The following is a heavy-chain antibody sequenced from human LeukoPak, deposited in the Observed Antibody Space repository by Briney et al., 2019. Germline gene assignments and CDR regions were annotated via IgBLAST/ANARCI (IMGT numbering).Heavy chain of an antibody. D-gene: IGHD3-10*01. J-gene: IGHJ4*02. Sequence: SETLSLTCTVSGGSISSTSYYWGWIRQPPGKGLEWIGSIYYSGSTYYNPSLKSRVTISEDTSKNQFSLKLSSVTAADTAVYYCARDGWFGEFWGGWGYYFDYWGQGTLVTVCS. CDR1: GGSISSTSYY. V-gene: IGHV4-39*07. CDR3: ARDGWFGEFWGGWGYYFDY. CDR2: IYYSGST.